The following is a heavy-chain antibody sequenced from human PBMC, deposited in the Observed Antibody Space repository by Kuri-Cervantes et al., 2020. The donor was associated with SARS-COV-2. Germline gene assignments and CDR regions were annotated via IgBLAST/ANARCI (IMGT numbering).Heavy chain of an antibody. Sequence: GSLRLSCTVSSGAITGTNWWNWVRQAPGKGLEWIGEISHSGGTNYNPFLRSRVTISLDMSKNQFSLNLDSVTAADTAVYYCTGRTDVPYWGPGTLVTVSS. CDR3: TGRTDVPY. CDR1: SGAITGTNW. D-gene: IGHD3-16*01. CDR2: ISHSGGT. V-gene: IGHV4-4*02. J-gene: IGHJ1*01.